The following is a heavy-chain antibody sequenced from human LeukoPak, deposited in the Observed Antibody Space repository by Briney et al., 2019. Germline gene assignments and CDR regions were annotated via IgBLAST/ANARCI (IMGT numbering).Heavy chain of an antibody. CDR1: GFPVSNNY. CDR2: IYSGGST. J-gene: IGHJ4*02. V-gene: IGHV3-53*01. CDR3: ARDSLGMSTLDS. Sequence: GGSLNLSCAASGFPVSNNYMSWVRQAPGKGLEWVSVIYSGGSTYYADSVKGRFTISRDSSKNTLYLQMNSLRAEDTAVYYCARDSLGMSTLDSWGQGTLVTVSS. D-gene: IGHD5/OR15-5a*01.